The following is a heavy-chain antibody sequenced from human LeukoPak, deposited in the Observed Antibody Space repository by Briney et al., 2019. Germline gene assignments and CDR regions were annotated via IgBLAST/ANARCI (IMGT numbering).Heavy chain of an antibody. V-gene: IGHV3-7*01. D-gene: IGHD1-26*01. J-gene: IGHJ4*02. Sequence: PGGSLRLSCAASGFTFSIYWMSWVRQAPGKGLEWVANIKQDGSEKYYVDSVKGRFTISRDNAKNSLYLQMNSLRADDTAVYYCAKGLMGATPYYFDYWGQGTLVTVSS. CDR3: AKGLMGATPYYFDY. CDR1: GFTFSIYW. CDR2: IKQDGSEK.